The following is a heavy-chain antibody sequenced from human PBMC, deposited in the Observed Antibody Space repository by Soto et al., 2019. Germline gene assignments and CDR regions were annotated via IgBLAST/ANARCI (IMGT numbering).Heavy chain of an antibody. CDR1: GGSISSSSYY. Sequence: PSETLSLTCTVSGGSISSSSYYWGWIRQPPGKGLEWIGSIYYSGSTYYNPSLKSRVTISVDTSKNQFSLKLSSVTAADTAVYYCARLDYYDSSGYYSDDAFDIWGQGTMVT. CDR3: ARLDYYDSSGYYSDDAFDI. V-gene: IGHV4-39*01. CDR2: IYYSGST. J-gene: IGHJ3*02. D-gene: IGHD3-22*01.